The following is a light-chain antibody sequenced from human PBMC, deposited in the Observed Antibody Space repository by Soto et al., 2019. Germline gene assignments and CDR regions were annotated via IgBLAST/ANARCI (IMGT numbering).Light chain of an antibody. CDR3: QQYNNWPPNT. CDR2: DAS. CDR1: QSVSDY. J-gene: IGKJ4*01. V-gene: IGKV3-15*01. Sequence: ETVLTQSPARLSLSPGERATLSCRAGQSVSDYLAWYQQKPGQPPRLLFFDASNRATGIPARFSGSGSGTEFTLTISSLQSEDFAVYYCQQYNNWPPNTFGGGTKVEIK.